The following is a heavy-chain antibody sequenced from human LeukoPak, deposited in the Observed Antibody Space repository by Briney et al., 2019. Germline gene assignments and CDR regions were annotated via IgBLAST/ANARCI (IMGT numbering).Heavy chain of an antibody. CDR1: GFTFGDYS. CDR3: TRGRRATHDY. CDR2: IRSKAYGGTT. J-gene: IGHJ4*02. Sequence: TGRSLRLSCTASGFTFGDYSMNWVRQAPGKGLEWVGFIRSKAYGGTTEYAASVKGRFTVSRDDSKSIAYLQMNSLKTDDTAVYYCTRGRRATHDYWGQGTLVTVSS. D-gene: IGHD1-26*01. V-gene: IGHV3-49*04.